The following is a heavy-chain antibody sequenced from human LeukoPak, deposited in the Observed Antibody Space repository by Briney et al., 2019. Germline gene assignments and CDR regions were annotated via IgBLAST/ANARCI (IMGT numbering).Heavy chain of an antibody. Sequence: KASETLSLTCAVHGYSLTNHYWIWIRQPPGKGLEWIAEVLHTGSTNCNPSFKSRVTVSVDTSKNQFFLNLTSVTAADTAVYYCARGPAAVHPWGRGILVTVSS. CDR3: ARGPAAVHP. CDR1: GYSLTNHY. J-gene: IGHJ5*02. CDR2: VLHTGST. D-gene: IGHD6-13*01. V-gene: IGHV4-34*12.